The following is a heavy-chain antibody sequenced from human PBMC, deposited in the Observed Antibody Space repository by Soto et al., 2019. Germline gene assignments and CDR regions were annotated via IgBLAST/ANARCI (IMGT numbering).Heavy chain of an antibody. CDR1: GYKFTSYT. V-gene: IGHV1-18*01. CDR2: ISANNGNT. Sequence: QVQLVHSGAEVKKPGASVNVSCKASGYKFTSYTISWVRQAPGQGLEWMGWISANNGNTDFAQKFQGRVTMTTDTSTNTAYMELRSLRSDDTAMYYCARSVPWFDPWCQGTLVIVSS. D-gene: IGHD6-6*01. J-gene: IGHJ5*02. CDR3: ARSVPWFDP.